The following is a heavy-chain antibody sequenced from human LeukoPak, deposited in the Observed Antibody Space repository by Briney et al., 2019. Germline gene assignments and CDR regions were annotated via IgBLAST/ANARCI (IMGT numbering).Heavy chain of an antibody. CDR3: AREPDSSGYFGY. CDR1: GFTFSSYA. CDR2: ISYDGSNK. J-gene: IGHJ4*02. Sequence: GGSLRLSCAASGFTFSSYAMHWVRQAPGKGLEWVAVISYDGSNKYYADSVKGRFTISRDNSKNTLYLQMNSLRAEDTAVYYCAREPDSSGYFGYWGQGTLVTVSS. D-gene: IGHD3-22*01. V-gene: IGHV3-30-3*01.